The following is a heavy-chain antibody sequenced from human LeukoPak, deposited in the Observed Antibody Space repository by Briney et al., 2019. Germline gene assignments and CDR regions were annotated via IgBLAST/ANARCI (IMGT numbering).Heavy chain of an antibody. J-gene: IGHJ4*02. V-gene: IGHV3-23*01. D-gene: IGHD3-10*01. CDR3: AKLMSYGSGSYYQGADY. CDR2: ISGSGGST. CDR1: GFTFSSYA. Sequence: GGSLRLSCAASGFTFSSYAMSWVRQAPGKGLEWVSAISGSGGSTYYADSVKGRFTISRDNSKNTLYLQMNSLRAEDTAVYYCAKLMSYGSGSYYQGADYWGQGTLVTVSS.